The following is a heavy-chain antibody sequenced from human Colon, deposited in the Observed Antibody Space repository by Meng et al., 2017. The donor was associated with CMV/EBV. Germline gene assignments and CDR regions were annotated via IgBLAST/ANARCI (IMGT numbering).Heavy chain of an antibody. V-gene: IGHV3-23*01. J-gene: IGHJ5*01. D-gene: IGHD3-9*01. Sequence: GGSLRLSCAASGFTLSAFAMGWVRQAPGKGLEWVSSVYYGGTTHYADSVKGRFTISRDNAKNTLYLEMNILGADDTAIYYCAQDDWEGLDSWGQGTLVTVSS. CDR1: GFTLSAFA. CDR3: AQDDWEGLDS. CDR2: YYGGTT.